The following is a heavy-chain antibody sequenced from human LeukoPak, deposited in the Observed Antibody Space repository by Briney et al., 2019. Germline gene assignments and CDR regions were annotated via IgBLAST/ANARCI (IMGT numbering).Heavy chain of an antibody. J-gene: IGHJ4*02. CDR3: ARDHEVEQFDY. Sequence: GRSLRLSCAASGFTFSSYAMHWVRQAPGKGLEWVAVISYDGSNKYYADSVKGRFTISRDNSKNTLYLQMNSLRAEDTAVYYCARDHEVEQFDYWGQGTLVTVSS. CDR2: ISYDGSNK. CDR1: GFTFSSYA. D-gene: IGHD6-19*01. V-gene: IGHV3-30-3*01.